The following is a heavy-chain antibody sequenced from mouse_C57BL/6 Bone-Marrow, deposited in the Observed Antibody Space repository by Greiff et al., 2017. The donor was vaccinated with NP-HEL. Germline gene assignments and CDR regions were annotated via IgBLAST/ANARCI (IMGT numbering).Heavy chain of an antibody. CDR1: GFSLPSYG. CDR3: VWLPFDY. Sequence: QVQLQQSGPGLVAPSQSLSITCTVSGFSLPSYGVSWVRQPPGKGLGWLGVIWGDGSSNYHSALISRLSISKDNSKSQVLSKVNSLQSDDAATYYCVWLPFDYWGQGTTLTVSS. V-gene: IGHV2-3*01. D-gene: IGHD2-2*01. CDR2: IWGDGSS. J-gene: IGHJ2*01.